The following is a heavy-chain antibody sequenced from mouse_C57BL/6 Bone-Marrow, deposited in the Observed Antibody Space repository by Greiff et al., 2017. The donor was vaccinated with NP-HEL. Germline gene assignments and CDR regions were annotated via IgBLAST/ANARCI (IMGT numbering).Heavy chain of an antibody. CDR2: IWSGGST. Sequence: VQLVESGPGLVRPSQSLSITCTVSGFSLTSYGVHWVRQSPGKGLEWLGVIWSGGSTDYNAAFISRLSISKDNSKSQVFFKMNSLQADDTAIYYCASGQLRLDYWGQGTTLTVSS. CDR1: GFSLTSYG. J-gene: IGHJ2*01. V-gene: IGHV2-2*01. D-gene: IGHD3-2*02. CDR3: ASGQLRLDY.